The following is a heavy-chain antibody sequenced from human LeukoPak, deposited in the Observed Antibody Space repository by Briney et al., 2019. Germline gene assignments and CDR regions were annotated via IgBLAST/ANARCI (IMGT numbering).Heavy chain of an antibody. CDR1: GGSISSYY. J-gene: IGHJ3*02. CDR3: ASSSGPTYYYGSGYFFSVAFDI. D-gene: IGHD3-10*01. V-gene: IGHV4-4*07. CDR2: IYTSGST. Sequence: SETLSLTCSVSGGSISSYYWSWIRQPAGKGLEWIGRIYTSGSTNYNPSLKSRVTISVDTSKNQFSLKLSSVTAADTAVYYCASSSGPTYYYGSGYFFSVAFDIWGQGTMVTVSS.